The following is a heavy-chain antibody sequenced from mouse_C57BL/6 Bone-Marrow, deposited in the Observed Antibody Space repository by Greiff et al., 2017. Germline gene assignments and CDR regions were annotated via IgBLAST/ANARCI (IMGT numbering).Heavy chain of an antibody. J-gene: IGHJ3*01. CDR2: ISDVGSYT. CDR1: GFTFSSYA. D-gene: IGHD2-4*01. CDR3: ARDDYDAWFAY. Sequence: EVMLMESGGGLVKPGGSLKLSCAASGFTFSSYAMSWVRQTPEKRLEWVANISDVGSYTYYPDTVKGRFTISRDNAKNNLYLQMSQLKSEDAAMYYCARDDYDAWFAYWGQGTLVTVSA. V-gene: IGHV5-4*01.